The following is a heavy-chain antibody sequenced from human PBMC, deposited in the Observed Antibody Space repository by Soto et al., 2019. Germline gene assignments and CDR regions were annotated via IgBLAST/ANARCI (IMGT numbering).Heavy chain of an antibody. CDR2: ISAYNGNT. CDR3: ARDMITFGGVIVKYFDY. CDR1: GYTFTSYG. V-gene: IGHV1-18*01. D-gene: IGHD3-16*02. Sequence: GASVKVSCKASGYTFTSYGISWVRQAPGQGLEWMGWISAYNGNTNYAQKLQGRVTMTTDTSTSTAYMELRSLRSDDTAVYYCARDMITFGGVIVKYFDYWGQGTLVTVPS. J-gene: IGHJ4*02.